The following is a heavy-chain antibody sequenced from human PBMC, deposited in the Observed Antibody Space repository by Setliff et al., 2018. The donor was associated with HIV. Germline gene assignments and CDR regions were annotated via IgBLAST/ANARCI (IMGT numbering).Heavy chain of an antibody. D-gene: IGHD2-2*01. J-gene: IGHJ4*02. V-gene: IGHV1-69*05. CDR3: APVAGVRYCTGTSCWGGHLDY. Sequence: SVKVSCKASGGTFSSYAINWVRQAPGQGLEWMGGIIPVDCTAKYAQNFQGRVTLTTDESMSTANMEVSSLKSAETAVYYCAPVAGVRYCTGTSCWGGHLDYWGQGTLVTVSS. CDR1: GGTFSSYA. CDR2: IIPVDCTA.